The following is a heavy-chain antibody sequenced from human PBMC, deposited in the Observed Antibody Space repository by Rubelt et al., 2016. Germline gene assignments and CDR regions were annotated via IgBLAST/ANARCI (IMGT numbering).Heavy chain of an antibody. CDR2: IYHSGMT. CDR1: GFTFSRSW. J-gene: IGHJ4*02. V-gene: IGHV4-4*02. D-gene: IGHD1/OR15-1a*01. Sequence: VYLVESGGGLVQPGGSLRLSCTASGFTFSRSWMTWVRQAPGKGLEWIGEIYHSGMTNYNASLEYRVIMSIDKSKNQLSLKFNSVTAADTAVYYCAHEQTDGGFDSWGQGTLVTVSS. CDR3: AHEQTDGGFDS.